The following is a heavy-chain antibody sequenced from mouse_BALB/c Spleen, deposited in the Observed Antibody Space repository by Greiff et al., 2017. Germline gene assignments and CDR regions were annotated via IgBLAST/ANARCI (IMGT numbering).Heavy chain of an antibody. CDR3: ARLRERYFDV. Sequence: QVQLQQSGAELVRPGSSVKISCKASGYAFSSYWMNWVKQRPGQGLEWIGQIYPGDGDTNYNGKFKGKATLTADKSSSTAYMQLSSLTSEDSAVYFCARLRERYFDVWGAGTTVTVSS. J-gene: IGHJ1*01. CDR2: IYPGDGDT. D-gene: IGHD1-1*01. V-gene: IGHV1-80*01. CDR1: GYAFSSYW.